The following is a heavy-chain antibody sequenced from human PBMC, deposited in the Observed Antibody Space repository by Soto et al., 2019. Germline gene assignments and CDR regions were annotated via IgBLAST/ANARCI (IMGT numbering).Heavy chain of an antibody. CDR1: GFTFSSYG. CDR3: AKEGGESNYGSNYYSYSGMDV. D-gene: IGHD4-4*01. V-gene: IGHV3-30*18. J-gene: IGHJ6*02. Sequence: GGSLRLSCAASGFTFSSYGMHWVRQAPGKGLEWVAVISYDGSNKYYADSVKGRFTISRDNSKNTLYLQMNSLRAEDTAVYYWAKEGGESNYGSNYYSYSGMDVWGQGTTVTAP. CDR2: ISYDGSNK.